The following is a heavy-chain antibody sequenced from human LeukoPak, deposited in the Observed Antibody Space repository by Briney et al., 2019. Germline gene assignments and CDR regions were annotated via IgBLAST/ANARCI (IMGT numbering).Heavy chain of an antibody. D-gene: IGHD3-3*01. CDR2: ISSSSYI. CDR1: GFTFSSYS. J-gene: IGHJ4*02. CDR3: ACFHSSYDFWSGSPNDDY. Sequence: GGSLRLSCAASGFTFSSYSMNWVRQAPGKGLEWVSSISSSSYIYYADSVKGRFTISRDNAKNSLYLQMNSLRAEDTAVYYCACFHSSYDFWSGSPNDDYWGQGTLVTVSS. V-gene: IGHV3-21*01.